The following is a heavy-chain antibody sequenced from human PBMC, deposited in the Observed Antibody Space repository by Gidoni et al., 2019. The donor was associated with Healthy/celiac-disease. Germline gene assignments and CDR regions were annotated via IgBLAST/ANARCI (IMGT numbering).Heavy chain of an antibody. V-gene: IGHV3-30*04. J-gene: IGHJ5*02. CDR3: ARDLRGVRIAGYWFDP. Sequence: QVQLVESGGGVVQPGRSLRLSCAASGFTFSSYAMHWVRQAPGKGLEWVAVISYDGSNKYYADSLKGRFTISRDNSKNTLYLQMNSLRAEDTAVYYCARDLRGVRIAGYWFDPWGQGTLVTVSS. CDR1: GFTFSSYA. CDR2: ISYDGSNK. D-gene: IGHD6-13*01.